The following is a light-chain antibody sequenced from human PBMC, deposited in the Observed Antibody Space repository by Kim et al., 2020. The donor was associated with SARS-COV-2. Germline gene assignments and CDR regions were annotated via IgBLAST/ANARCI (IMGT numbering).Light chain of an antibody. CDR1: SSSNAGNNH. CDR3: GSYVV. CDR2: QVS. Sequence: GSPVQSITIACTGTSSSNAGNNHLPWYQPPPGKPPYLIIHQVSGRPSGVSNRFSGSTSGNATSLPNSGLQAEDESAYYCGSYVVFGGGTQLTVL. V-gene: IGLV2-23*02. J-gene: IGLJ2*01.